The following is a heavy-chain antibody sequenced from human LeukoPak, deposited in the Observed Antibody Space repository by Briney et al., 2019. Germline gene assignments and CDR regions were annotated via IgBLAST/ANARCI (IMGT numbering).Heavy chain of an antibody. CDR1: GFTFSSYG. CDR2: IRYDGSNK. V-gene: IGHV3-30*02. J-gene: IGHJ6*03. CDR3: AKVLIWFGELMGDYYMDV. Sequence: GGSLRLSCAASGFTFSSYGMHWVRQAPGKGLERVAFIRYDGSNKYYADSVKGRFTISRDNSKNTLYLQMNSLRAEDTAVYYCAKVLIWFGELMGDYYMDVWGKGTTVTISS. D-gene: IGHD3-10*01.